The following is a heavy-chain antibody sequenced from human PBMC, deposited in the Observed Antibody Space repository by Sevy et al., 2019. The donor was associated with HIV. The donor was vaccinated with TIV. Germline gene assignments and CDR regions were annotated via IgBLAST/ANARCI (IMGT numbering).Heavy chain of an antibody. CDR2: IRSKAYGGTT. Sequence: GGSLRLSCTASGFTFGDYAMSWVRQAPGKGLEWVGFIRSKAYGGTTEYAASVKGRFTISRDDSKSIAYLQMNGLKTEETAVYYCTRDSEATYYDFWSGYYRGMNYYYYGMDVWGQGTTVTVSS. D-gene: IGHD3-3*01. CDR3: TRDSEATYYDFWSGYYRGMNYYYYGMDV. V-gene: IGHV3-49*04. CDR1: GFTFGDYA. J-gene: IGHJ6*02.